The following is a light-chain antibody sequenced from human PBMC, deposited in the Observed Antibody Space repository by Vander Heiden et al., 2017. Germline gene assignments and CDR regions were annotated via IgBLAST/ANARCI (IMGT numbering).Light chain of an antibody. V-gene: IGKV2-28*01. J-gene: IGKJ2*01. CDR1: QSLLHSNGYNY. CDR2: LGS. CDR3: MQALQTPRT. Sequence: DIVMTQSPLSLPVTAGEQASIPCRSSQSLLHSNGYNYLDWYLQKPGQSPQLLIYLGSNRASGVPDRFSGSGSGTDFTLKISRVEAEDVGVYYCMQALQTPRTFGPGTKLEIK.